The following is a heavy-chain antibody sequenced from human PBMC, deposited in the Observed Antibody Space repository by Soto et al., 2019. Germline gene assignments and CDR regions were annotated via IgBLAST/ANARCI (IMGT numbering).Heavy chain of an antibody. D-gene: IGHD6-19*01. CDR1: GFTFGDYA. J-gene: IGHJ4*02. Sequence: GGSLRLSCTASGFTFGDYAMSWFRQAPGKGLEWVGFIRNKAYGGTTEYAAFGKGRFTISRVASKNIAFLQMNSLKTEDTAVYYCTRSTGYSSGWLLPFDYWGQGTLVTVSS. CDR3: TRSTGYSSGWLLPFDY. CDR2: IRNKAYGGTT. V-gene: IGHV3-49*03.